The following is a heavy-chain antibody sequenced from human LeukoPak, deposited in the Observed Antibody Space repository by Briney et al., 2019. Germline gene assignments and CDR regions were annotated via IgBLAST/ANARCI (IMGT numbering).Heavy chain of an antibody. J-gene: IGHJ3*02. Sequence: GESLKISCKGSGYSFTSYWIGWVRQMPGKGLEWMGIIYPGDSDTRYSPSFQGQVTISADKSISTAYLQWSSLKASDTAMYYCARCLREIRYFDWLSPSIAFDIWGQGTMVTVSS. V-gene: IGHV5-51*01. CDR3: ARCLREIRYFDWLSPSIAFDI. CDR1: GYSFTSYW. CDR2: IYPGDSDT. D-gene: IGHD3-9*01.